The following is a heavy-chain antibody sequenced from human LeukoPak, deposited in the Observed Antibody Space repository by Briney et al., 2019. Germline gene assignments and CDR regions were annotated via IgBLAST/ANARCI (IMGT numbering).Heavy chain of an antibody. CDR2: IYSGGST. Sequence: GGSLRLSCAASGFTVSSNYMSWVRQAPGKGLEWVSVIYSGGSTYYADSVKGRFTISRDNSKNTLYLQMNSLRAEDTAEYYCAKDNNGWYQRGSNYFDYWGQGTLVTVSS. D-gene: IGHD6-19*01. CDR1: GFTVSSNY. J-gene: IGHJ4*02. V-gene: IGHV3-53*01. CDR3: AKDNNGWYQRGSNYFDY.